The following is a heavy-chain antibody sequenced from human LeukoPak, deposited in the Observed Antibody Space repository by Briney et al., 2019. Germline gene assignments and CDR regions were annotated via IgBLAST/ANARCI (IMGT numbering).Heavy chain of an antibody. Sequence: PGGSLRLSCTTSGFTLGDYAMTWVRQAPGKGLEWVSFIRSKANGGTTEYAASVKGRFTISRDDSKSIAYLQMNSLKTEDTAVYYCTRTGSSGWYSLDYFDYWGQGTLVTVSS. CDR1: GFTLGDYA. V-gene: IGHV3-49*04. J-gene: IGHJ4*02. CDR3: TRTGSSGWYSLDYFDY. D-gene: IGHD6-19*01. CDR2: IRSKANGGTT.